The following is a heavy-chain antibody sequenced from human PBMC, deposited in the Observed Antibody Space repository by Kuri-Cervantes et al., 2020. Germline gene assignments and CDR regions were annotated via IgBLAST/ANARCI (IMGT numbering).Heavy chain of an antibody. CDR2: IIPIFGTA. V-gene: IGHV1-69*13. CDR3: ASRGRGSGGHGWFYYGMAV. D-gene: IGHD3-16*01. J-gene: IGHJ6*02. CDR1: GCTFSSYA. Sequence: SVKVSCKASGCTFSSYAISWVRQAPGQGLEWMGGIIPIFGTANYAQKFQDRVTITADESTGTGYMELSSLTSEDTALYYRASRGRGSGGHGWFYYGMAVWGQGTTVTASS.